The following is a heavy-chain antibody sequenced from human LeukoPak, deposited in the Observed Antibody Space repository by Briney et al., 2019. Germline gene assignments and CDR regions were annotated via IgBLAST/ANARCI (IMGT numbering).Heavy chain of an antibody. Sequence: SETLSLTCTVSGYSISSGYYWGWIRQPPGKGLEWIGTIYHGGRTDYNPSLKSRGTISEDTSKNQFSLKLSSVTAADTAVYYCARTYYYGSGLDYWGQGTLVTVSS. CDR1: GYSISSGYY. J-gene: IGHJ4*02. CDR2: IYHGGRT. V-gene: IGHV4-38-2*02. D-gene: IGHD3-10*01. CDR3: ARTYYYGSGLDY.